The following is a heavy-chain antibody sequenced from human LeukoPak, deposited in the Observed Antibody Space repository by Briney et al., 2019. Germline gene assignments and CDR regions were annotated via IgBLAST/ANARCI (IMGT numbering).Heavy chain of an antibody. Sequence: SETLSLTCTVSGGSISSYYWSWIRQPPGKGLEWIGYIYYSGSTNYNPSLKSRVTISVDTSKNQFSLKLSSVTAADTAVYYCARDALPTGDNYYYGMDVWGQGTTVTVSS. CDR2: IYYSGST. CDR1: GGSISSYY. D-gene: IGHD7-27*01. V-gene: IGHV4-59*12. CDR3: ARDALPTGDNYYYGMDV. J-gene: IGHJ6*02.